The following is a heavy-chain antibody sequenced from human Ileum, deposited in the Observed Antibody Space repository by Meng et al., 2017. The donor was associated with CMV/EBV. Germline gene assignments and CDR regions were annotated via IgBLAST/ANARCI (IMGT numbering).Heavy chain of an antibody. D-gene: IGHD3-3*01. J-gene: IGHJ5*02. V-gene: IGHV3-30*02. Sequence: CVRQAPGKGLEWVAFIRYDGSNKYYADSVKGRFTISRDNSKNTLYLQMNSLRAEDTAAYYCAKGPPYYDFWSGHHYWFDPWGQGTLVTVSS. CDR3: AKGPPYYDFWSGHHYWFDP. CDR2: IRYDGSNK.